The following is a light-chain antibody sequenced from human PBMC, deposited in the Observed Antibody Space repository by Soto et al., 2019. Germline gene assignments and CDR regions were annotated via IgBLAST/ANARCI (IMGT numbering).Light chain of an antibody. CDR2: AAS. CDR1: QSISSY. Sequence: DIQMTQSPSSLSASVGDRVTITCRASQSISSYLNWYQQKPGKAPKLLIYAASSLQSVVPSRFSGSGSGTDFTLPIRSLQPEDFATYYCQQSYSTPSFGPGTKVDIK. CDR3: QQSYSTPS. V-gene: IGKV1-39*01. J-gene: IGKJ3*01.